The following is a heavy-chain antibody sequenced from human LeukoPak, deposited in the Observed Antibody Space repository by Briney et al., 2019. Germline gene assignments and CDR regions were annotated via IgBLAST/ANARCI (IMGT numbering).Heavy chain of an antibody. Sequence: ASVKVSCKVSGYTLTELSMHWVRQAPGKGLEWMGGFDPEDGETIYAQKFQGRVTMTEDTSTDTAYMGLSSLRSEDTAVYYCATTGSIVVVVAATLGAFDIWGQGTMVTVSS. CDR1: GYTLTELS. CDR3: ATTGSIVVVVAATLGAFDI. CDR2: FDPEDGET. D-gene: IGHD2-15*01. J-gene: IGHJ3*02. V-gene: IGHV1-24*01.